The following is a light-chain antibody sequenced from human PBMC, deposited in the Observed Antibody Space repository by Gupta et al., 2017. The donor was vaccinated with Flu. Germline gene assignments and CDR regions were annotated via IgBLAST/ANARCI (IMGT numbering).Light chain of an antibody. V-gene: IGLV7-46*01. Sequence: TVTLTCASSTGTVTSSHYPYWFQQKPGQAPRTLIYATSNKHSWTPARFSGSLLGGKAALTLSGAQPEDEAEYFCLLSYDGAQGVFGGGTKLTVL. CDR1: TGTVTSSHY. CDR3: LLSYDGAQGV. CDR2: ATS. J-gene: IGLJ3*02.